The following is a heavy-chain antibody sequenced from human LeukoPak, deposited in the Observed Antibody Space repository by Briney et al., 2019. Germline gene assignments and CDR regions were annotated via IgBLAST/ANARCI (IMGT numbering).Heavy chain of an antibody. Sequence: ASVKVSCKASGYTFTSYGIGWVRQAPGQGLEWMGWISANNGNTNYAQKFQGRVTMTTDTSTSTAYMELRSLTSDDTAVYYCARVVVRGVNWFDPWGQGTLVTVSS. CDR3: ARVVVRGVNWFDP. V-gene: IGHV1-18*04. J-gene: IGHJ5*02. CDR1: GYTFTSYG. D-gene: IGHD3-10*01. CDR2: ISANNGNT.